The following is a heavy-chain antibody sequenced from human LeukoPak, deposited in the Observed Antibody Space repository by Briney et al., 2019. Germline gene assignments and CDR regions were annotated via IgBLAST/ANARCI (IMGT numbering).Heavy chain of an antibody. J-gene: IGHJ4*02. Sequence: ASVKVSCKASGGTFSSYAISWVRQAPGQGLEWMGGIIPIFGTANYAQKFQGRVTITTDESTSTAYMELSSLRSEDTAVYYCARGALDYDFWSGYHYLYYFDYWGQGTLVTVSS. D-gene: IGHD3-3*01. V-gene: IGHV1-69*05. CDR1: GGTFSSYA. CDR3: ARGALDYDFWSGYHYLYYFDY. CDR2: IIPIFGTA.